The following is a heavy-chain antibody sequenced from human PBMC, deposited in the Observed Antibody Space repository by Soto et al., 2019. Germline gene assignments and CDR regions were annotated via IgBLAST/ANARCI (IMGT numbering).Heavy chain of an antibody. Sequence: SETLSLTCTVSGGSISSYYWSWIRQPPGKGLEWIGYIYYSGSTNYNPSLKSRVTISVDTSKNQFSLKLSSVTAADTAVYYCARYSSSFFSPFDYWGQGTLVTVSS. D-gene: IGHD6-13*01. J-gene: IGHJ4*02. CDR1: GGSISSYY. V-gene: IGHV4-59*01. CDR3: ARYSSSFFSPFDY. CDR2: IYYSGST.